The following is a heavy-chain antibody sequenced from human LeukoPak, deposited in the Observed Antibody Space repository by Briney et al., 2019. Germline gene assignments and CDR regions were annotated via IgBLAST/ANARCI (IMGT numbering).Heavy chain of an antibody. Sequence: GGSLRLSCAASGFTFSSYSMNWVRQAPGKGLEWVSFISSTTSYKYYADSVKGRFTISRDNAKNSLYLQMNSLRAEDTAVYYCARGGEAFDIWGQGTMVTVSS. CDR1: GFTFSSYS. CDR3: ARGGEAFDI. CDR2: ISSTTSYK. J-gene: IGHJ3*02. V-gene: IGHV3-21*01. D-gene: IGHD3-16*01.